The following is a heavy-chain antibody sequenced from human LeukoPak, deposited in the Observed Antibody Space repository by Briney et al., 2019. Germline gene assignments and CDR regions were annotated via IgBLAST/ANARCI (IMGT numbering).Heavy chain of an antibody. Sequence: SSETLSLTCTVSGGSISSSSYYWGWIRQPPGKGLEWIGSIYYSGSTYYNPSLKSRVTISVDTSKNQFSLKLSSVTAADTAVYYCARRYCSGGSCYSERGAFDIWGQGTMVTVSS. CDR3: ARRYCSGGSCYSERGAFDI. CDR1: GGSISSSSYY. J-gene: IGHJ3*02. D-gene: IGHD2-15*01. V-gene: IGHV4-39*07. CDR2: IYYSGST.